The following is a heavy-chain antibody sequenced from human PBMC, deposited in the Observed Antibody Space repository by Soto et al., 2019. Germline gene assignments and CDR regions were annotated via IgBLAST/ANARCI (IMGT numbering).Heavy chain of an antibody. V-gene: IGHV1-46*03. CDR2: INPSGGST. J-gene: IGHJ1*01. D-gene: IGHD2-15*01. CDR3: ARDGVVVVAATRFYFQH. Sequence: GASVKVSCKASGYTFTSYYIHWVRQAPGQRLEWMGIINPSGGSTSYAQKFQGRVTTTRDTSTSTVYMELSSLRSEDTAVYYCARDGVVVVAATRFYFQHWGQGTLVTVSS. CDR1: GYTFTSYY.